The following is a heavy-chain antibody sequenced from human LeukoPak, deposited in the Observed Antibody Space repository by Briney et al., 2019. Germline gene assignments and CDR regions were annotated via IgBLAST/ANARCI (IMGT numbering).Heavy chain of an antibody. CDR1: GGSISSYY. V-gene: IGHV4-59*01. CDR3: ARDRGYCSGGSCYYYGMDV. J-gene: IGHJ6*04. D-gene: IGHD2-15*01. Sequence: SETLPLTCTVSGGSISSYYWSWIRQPPGKGLEWIGYIYYSGSTNYNPSLKSRVTISVDTSKNQFSLKLSSVTAADTAVYYCARDRGYCSGGSCYYYGMDVWGKGTTVTVSS. CDR2: IYYSGST.